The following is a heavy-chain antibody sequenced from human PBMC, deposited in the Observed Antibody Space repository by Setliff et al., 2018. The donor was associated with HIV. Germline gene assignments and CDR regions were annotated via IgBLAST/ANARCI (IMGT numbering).Heavy chain of an antibody. CDR2: IYTNGYT. CDR3: ARAPPGIQNDAFDV. V-gene: IGHV4-61*09. J-gene: IGHJ3*01. CDR1: GGSIRSGSYY. Sequence: PSETLSLTCTVSGGSIRSGSYYWTWIRQPAGKRPEWIGHIYTNGYTNYNPSLKSRVTISVDTSRDQFSLQLTSVTAADTAVYYCARAPPGIQNDAFDVWGQGTMVTVSS.